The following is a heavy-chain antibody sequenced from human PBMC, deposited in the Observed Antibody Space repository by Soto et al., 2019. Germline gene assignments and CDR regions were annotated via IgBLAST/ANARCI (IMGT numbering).Heavy chain of an antibody. V-gene: IGHV1-58*01. CDR3: AAMGGSALMFDY. J-gene: IGHJ4*02. CDR2: IVVGSGNT. CDR1: GFTFTSSA. D-gene: IGHD1-26*01. Sequence: SVKVSCKASGFTFTSSAVQWVRQARGQRLEWIGWIVVGSGNTNYAQKFQERVTITRDMSTNTAYMELSSLRSEDTAVYYCAAMGGSALMFDYWGQGTLVTVSS.